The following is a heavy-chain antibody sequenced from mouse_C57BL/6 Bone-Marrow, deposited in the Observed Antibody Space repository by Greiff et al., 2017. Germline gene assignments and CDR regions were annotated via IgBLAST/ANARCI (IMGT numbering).Heavy chain of an antibody. V-gene: IGHV1-55*01. CDR2: IYPGSGST. D-gene: IGHD2-5*01. J-gene: IGHJ1*03. CDR3: ARPYYSNYWYFDV. CDR1: GYTFTSYW. Sequence: QVHVKQPGAELVKPGASVKMSCKASGYTFTSYWITWVKQRPGQGLEWSGDIYPGSGSTNYNEKFKSKATLTVDTSSSTAYMQLSSLTSEAAAVYYCARPYYSNYWYFDVWGTGTTVTVSS.